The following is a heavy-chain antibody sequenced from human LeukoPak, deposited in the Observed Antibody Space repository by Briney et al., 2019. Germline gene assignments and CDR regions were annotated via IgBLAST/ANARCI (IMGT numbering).Heavy chain of an antibody. CDR2: IIPIFGTA. V-gene: IGHV1-69*01. Sequence: SVKVSCKASGGTFSSYAISWVGQAPGQGLEWMGGIIPIFGTANYAQKFQGRVTITADESTSTAYMELSSLRSEDTAVYYCARFGPGYCSGGSCHDYWGQGTLVTVSS. CDR3: ARFGPGYCSGGSCHDY. J-gene: IGHJ4*02. D-gene: IGHD2-15*01. CDR1: GGTFSSYA.